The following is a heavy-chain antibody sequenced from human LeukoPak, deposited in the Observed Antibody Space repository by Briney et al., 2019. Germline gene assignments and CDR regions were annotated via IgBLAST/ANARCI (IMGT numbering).Heavy chain of an antibody. Sequence: GGSLRLSCAASGFTFSSYAMHWLRQAPGKGLEWVAIISYDGSNKYYADSVKGRFTISRDNSKNTLSLQMNSLRAEDTAVYYCAKTSPPYFDWAPVDSWGQGTLVTVSS. D-gene: IGHD3-9*01. CDR2: ISYDGSNK. CDR3: AKTSPPYFDWAPVDS. CDR1: GFTFSSYA. V-gene: IGHV3-30*04. J-gene: IGHJ4*02.